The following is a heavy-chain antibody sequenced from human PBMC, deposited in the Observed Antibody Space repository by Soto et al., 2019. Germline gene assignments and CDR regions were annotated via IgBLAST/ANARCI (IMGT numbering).Heavy chain of an antibody. CDR3: VRVVAIPGYPDN. CDR1: GYTLTELS. D-gene: IGHD5-12*01. V-gene: IGHV1-24*01. Sequence: GASVKVSCKVSGYTLTELSMHWVRQAPGKGLEWMGGFDPEDGETIYAQKFQGRVTITADESTSTVYMELSSLRSDDTAVYYCVRVVAIPGYPDNWGQGTLVTVSS. J-gene: IGHJ4*02. CDR2: FDPEDGET.